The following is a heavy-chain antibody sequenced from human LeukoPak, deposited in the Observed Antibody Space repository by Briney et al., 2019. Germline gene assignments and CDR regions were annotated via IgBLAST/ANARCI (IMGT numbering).Heavy chain of an antibody. CDR1: GFTFASYA. CDR3: ARDPYSGSYSDYYYYYMDV. V-gene: IGHV3-23*01. CDR2: ISGSGGTT. Sequence: PGGSLRLSCAASGFTFASYAMSWVRQAPGKGLEWVSTISGSGGTTFYVDSLKGRFTISRDNSKNTLYLQMNSLRAEDTAVYYCARDPYSGSYSDYYYYYMDVWGKGTTVTVSS. D-gene: IGHD1-26*01. J-gene: IGHJ6*03.